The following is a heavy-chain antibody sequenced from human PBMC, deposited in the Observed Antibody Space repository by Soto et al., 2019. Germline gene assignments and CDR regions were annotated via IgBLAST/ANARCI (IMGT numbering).Heavy chain of an antibody. V-gene: IGHV1-69*02. Sequence: ASVKVSCKASGGTFSSYTISWVRQAPGQGLEWMGRIIPILGIANYAQKFQGRVTITADKSTSTAYMELSSLRSEDTAVYYCARGRPQLLVLSNYYYYMDVWGKGTTVTVSS. CDR2: IIPILGIA. CDR3: ARGRPQLLVLSNYYYYMDV. CDR1: GGTFSSYT. J-gene: IGHJ6*03. D-gene: IGHD6-19*01.